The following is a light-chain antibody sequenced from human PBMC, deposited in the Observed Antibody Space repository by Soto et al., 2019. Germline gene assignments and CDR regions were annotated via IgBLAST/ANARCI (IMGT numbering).Light chain of an antibody. CDR1: QNVNSVY. Sequence: EIVLTQSPGPLSSSPGERVTLSCRASQNVNSVYLTWYQQKVGQAPRLLIYGATNRATGVPDRFSGSGSGTDFSLTISRLEPEDFAVYYCHHYATWTFGQGTKVDIK. CDR3: HHYATWT. CDR2: GAT. V-gene: IGKV3-20*01. J-gene: IGKJ1*01.